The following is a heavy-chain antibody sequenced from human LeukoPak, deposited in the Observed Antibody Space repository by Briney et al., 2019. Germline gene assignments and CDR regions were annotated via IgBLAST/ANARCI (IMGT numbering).Heavy chain of an antibody. D-gene: IGHD2-2*01. CDR1: GFTFSSYG. Sequence: GGSLRLSCAASGFTFSSYGMNWVRQAPGKGLEWVSYISSSSRAKYYADSVKGRFTISRDNAKNSLYLQMDSLRAEDTAVYYCARAYCSSTSCSEWGQGTLVTVSS. CDR3: ARAYCSSTSCSE. CDR2: ISSSSRAK. J-gene: IGHJ4*02. V-gene: IGHV3-48*01.